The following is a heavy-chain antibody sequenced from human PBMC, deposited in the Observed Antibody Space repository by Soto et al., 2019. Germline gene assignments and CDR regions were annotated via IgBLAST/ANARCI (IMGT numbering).Heavy chain of an antibody. D-gene: IGHD5-18*01. CDR1: GGTFSSYA. CDR2: IISIFGTA. V-gene: IGHV1-69*13. CDR3: ASTLDVDTAMVPVLDIFGIDV. J-gene: IGHJ6*02. Sequence: ASVKVSCKASGGTFSSYAISWVRQAPGQGLEWMGGIISIFGTANYAQKFQGRVTITADEFTSTAYMELSSLRSEDTAVYFCASTLDVDTAMVPVLDIFGIDVWGQGTTVTVSS.